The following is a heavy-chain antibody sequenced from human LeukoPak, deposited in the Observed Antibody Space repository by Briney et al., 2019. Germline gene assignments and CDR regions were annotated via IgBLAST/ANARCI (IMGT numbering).Heavy chain of an antibody. V-gene: IGHV4-38-2*02. D-gene: IGHD3-10*01. J-gene: IGHJ4*02. CDR2: IYHSGST. CDR1: GYSISSGYY. Sequence: SETLSLTCTVSGYSISSGYYWGWIRPPPGKGLEWVGSIYHSGSTYYNPSLKSRVTISVDTSKNQFSLKLSSVTAADTAVYYCARVYGSGRPDYWGQGTLVTVSS. CDR3: ARVYGSGRPDY.